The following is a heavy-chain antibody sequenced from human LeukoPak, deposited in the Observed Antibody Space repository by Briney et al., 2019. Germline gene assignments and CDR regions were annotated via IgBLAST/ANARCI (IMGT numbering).Heavy chain of an antibody. CDR1: GYTFTCYY. D-gene: IGHD5-12*01. Sequence: ASVTVSCKASGYTFTCYYMHWLRQAPGQGLEWMGWINPSSGDTNYAQKFQGRVTMTRDTSISTAYMELNRLTSDDTAVYYCAKNPYEYYFDYWGQGTLVTVSS. CDR3: AKNPYEYYFDY. J-gene: IGHJ4*02. CDR2: INPSSGDT. V-gene: IGHV1-2*02.